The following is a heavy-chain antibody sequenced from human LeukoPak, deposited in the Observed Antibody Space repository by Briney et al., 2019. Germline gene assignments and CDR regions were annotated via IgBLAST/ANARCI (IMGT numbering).Heavy chain of an antibody. V-gene: IGHV4-30-4*08. CDR3: ARGVGAQFDY. Sequence: SETLSLTCTVSGGSISSGDYYWSWIRQPPGKGLEWIGYIYYSGSTHYNPSLKSRVTISVDTSKNQFSLKLSSVTAADTAVYYCARGVGAQFDYWGQGTLVTVSS. J-gene: IGHJ4*02. D-gene: IGHD1-26*01. CDR1: GGSISSGDYY. CDR2: IYYSGST.